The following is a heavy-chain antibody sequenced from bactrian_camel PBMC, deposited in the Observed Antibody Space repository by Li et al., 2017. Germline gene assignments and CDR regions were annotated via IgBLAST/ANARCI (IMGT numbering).Heavy chain of an antibody. D-gene: IGHD6*01. CDR3: AAWAFSVCTVATGLSMNLW. J-gene: IGHJ4*01. V-gene: IGHV3S54*01. CDR1: GNTYAIYC. CDR2: MYNGGSST. Sequence: HVQLVESGGGSVQAGGSLTLSCVASGNTYAIYCLGWFRQAPGKEREAVASMYNGGSSTYYADSVKGRFTISRDNAKNTLNLQMNNLKPEDTGMYYCAAWAFSVCTVATGLSMNLWWGQGTQVAVS.